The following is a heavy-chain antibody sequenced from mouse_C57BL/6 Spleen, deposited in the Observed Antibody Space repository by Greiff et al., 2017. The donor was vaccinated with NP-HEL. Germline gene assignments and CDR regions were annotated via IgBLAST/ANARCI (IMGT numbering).Heavy chain of an antibody. CDR1: GYTFTSYW. J-gene: IGHJ1*03. D-gene: IGHD1-1*01. CDR3: ARGFTTVVASGHWYFDV. CDR2: IDPSDSYT. Sequence: VQLQQPGAELVMPGASVKLSCKASGYTFTSYWMHWVKQRPGQGLEWIGEIDPSDSYTNYNQKFKGKSTLTVDKSSSTAYMQLSSLTSEDSAVYYCARGFTTVVASGHWYFDVWGTGTTVTVSS. V-gene: IGHV1-69*01.